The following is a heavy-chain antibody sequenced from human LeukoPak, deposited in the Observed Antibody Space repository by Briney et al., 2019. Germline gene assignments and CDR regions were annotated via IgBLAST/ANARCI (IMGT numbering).Heavy chain of an antibody. J-gene: IGHJ5*02. Sequence: PSETLSLTCAVSGYSISSGYYWGWIRQPPGKGLEWIGSIYHSGSTYYNPSLKSRVTISVDTSKNQFSLKLSSVTAADTAVYYCERSPVLGFGEPTPSWFDPWGQGTLVTVSS. CDR1: GYSISSGYY. CDR3: ERSPVLGFGEPTPSWFDP. CDR2: IYHSGST. D-gene: IGHD3-10*01. V-gene: IGHV4-38-2*01.